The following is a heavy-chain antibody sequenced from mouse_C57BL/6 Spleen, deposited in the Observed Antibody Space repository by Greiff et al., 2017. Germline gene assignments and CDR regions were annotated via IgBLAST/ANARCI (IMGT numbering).Heavy chain of an antibody. Sequence: EVQLQQSGAELVRPGASVKLSCTASGFNIKDYYMHWVKQRPEQGLEWIGRIDPEDGDTEYAPKFQGKATMTADTSSNTAYLQLSSLTSEDTDVYYCTTTGDYCVSSHWYFDGWGTVTTVTVSS. CDR2: IDPEDGDT. CDR1: GFNIKDYY. D-gene: IGHD1-1*01. CDR3: TTTGDYCVSSHWYFDG. V-gene: IGHV14-1*01. J-gene: IGHJ1*03.